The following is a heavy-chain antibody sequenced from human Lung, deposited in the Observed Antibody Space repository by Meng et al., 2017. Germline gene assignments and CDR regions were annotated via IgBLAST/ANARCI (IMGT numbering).Heavy chain of an antibody. D-gene: IGHD4-11*01. CDR1: GGSFSDYY. V-gene: IGHV4-34*01. CDR2: INHSGGT. J-gene: IGHJ4*02. CDR3: ARGPTTMAHDFDY. Sequence: HLQRAGAGLLKLPGSSSLTCVVSGGSFSDYYWSWIRQPPGKGLEWIGEINHSGGTNYNPSLESRATISVDTSQNNLSLKLSSVTAADSAVYYCARGPTTMAHDFDYWGQGTLVTVSS.